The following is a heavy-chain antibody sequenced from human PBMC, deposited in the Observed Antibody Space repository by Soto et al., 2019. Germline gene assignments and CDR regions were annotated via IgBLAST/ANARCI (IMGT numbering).Heavy chain of an antibody. Sequence: PSETLSLTCTVSGGSISSYYWSWIRQPPGKGLEWIGYIYYSGSTNYNPSLKSRVTISVDTSKNQFSLKLSSVTAADTAVYCCARDYMYYYDSSGYGPTYYYYGMDVWGQGTTVTVSS. J-gene: IGHJ6*02. D-gene: IGHD3-22*01. CDR1: GGSISSYY. CDR2: IYYSGST. CDR3: ARDYMYYYDSSGYGPTYYYYGMDV. V-gene: IGHV4-59*01.